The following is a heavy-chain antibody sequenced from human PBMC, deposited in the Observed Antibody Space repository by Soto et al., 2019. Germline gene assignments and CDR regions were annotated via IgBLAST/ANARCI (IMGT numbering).Heavy chain of an antibody. Sequence: SVKVSCKASGGTFSSYAISWVRQAPGQGLEWMGGVIPIFGTANYAQKFQGRVTITADESTSTAYMELSSLRSEDTAVYYCVRAIPTSLYYYDSSGYYYDYWGQGTLVTV. J-gene: IGHJ4*02. CDR2: VIPIFGTA. D-gene: IGHD3-22*01. V-gene: IGHV1-69*13. CDR1: GGTFSSYA. CDR3: VRAIPTSLYYYDSSGYYYDY.